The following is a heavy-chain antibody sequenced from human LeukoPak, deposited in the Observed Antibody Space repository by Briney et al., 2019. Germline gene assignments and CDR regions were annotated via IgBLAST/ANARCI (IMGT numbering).Heavy chain of an antibody. D-gene: IGHD6-13*01. V-gene: IGHV1-46*01. CDR1: GYTFTSYY. J-gene: IGHJ6*03. CDR2: INPSGGST. CDR3: ARDRGLDIAAAGKFRHYYYYMDV. Sequence: ASVKVSCKASGYTFTSYYMHWVRQAPGQGLEWMGIINPSGGSTSYAQKFQGRVTMTRDTSTSTVYMELSRLRSDDTAVYYCARDRGLDIAAAGKFRHYYYYMDVWGKGTTVTVSS.